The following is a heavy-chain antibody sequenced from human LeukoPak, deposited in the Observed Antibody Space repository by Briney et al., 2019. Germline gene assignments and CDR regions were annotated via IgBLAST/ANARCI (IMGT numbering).Heavy chain of an antibody. Sequence: GGSLRLSCAASGFTFSSYWMHWVRQAPGKGLVWVSRINSDGSSTSYADSVKGRFTISRDNAKNTLYLQMNSLRAEDTAVYYCARGSHYYYYYMDVWGKGTTVTVSS. CDR2: INSDGSST. CDR1: GFTFSSYW. CDR3: ARGSHYYYYYMDV. V-gene: IGHV3-74*01. J-gene: IGHJ6*03. D-gene: IGHD6-13*01.